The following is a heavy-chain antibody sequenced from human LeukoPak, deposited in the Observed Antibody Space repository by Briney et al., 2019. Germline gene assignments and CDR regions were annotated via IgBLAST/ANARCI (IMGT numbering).Heavy chain of an antibody. D-gene: IGHD1/OR15-1a*01. Sequence: PGGSLRLSCSASGFTFSSYEMNWVRQAPGKGLEWVANIKQDGSEKYYVDSVKGRFTISRDNAKNSLYLQMNSLRAEDTAVYYCARQQPPFDYWGQGTLVTVSS. J-gene: IGHJ4*02. CDR1: GFTFSSYE. CDR2: IKQDGSEK. CDR3: ARQQPPFDY. V-gene: IGHV3-7*05.